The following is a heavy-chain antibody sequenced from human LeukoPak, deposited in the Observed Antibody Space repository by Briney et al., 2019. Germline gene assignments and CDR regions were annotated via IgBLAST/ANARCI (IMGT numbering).Heavy chain of an antibody. J-gene: IGHJ5*02. CDR1: GFSLRTSGVG. Sequence: SGPTLLKPTPTLTLTCTFSGFSLRTSGVGVGWIRQPPGKALEWLALIYWNDDERYSPSLKSRLTITKDTSKNQVVLTMTNMDPVDTATYYCARSFFGYCDSSSCLNWFDPWGQGTLVTVSS. CDR2: IYWNDDE. CDR3: ARSFFGYCDSSSCLNWFDP. D-gene: IGHD2-2*01. V-gene: IGHV2-5*01.